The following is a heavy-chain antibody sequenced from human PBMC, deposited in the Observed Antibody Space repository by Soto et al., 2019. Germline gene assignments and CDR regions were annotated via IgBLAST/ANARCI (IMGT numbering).Heavy chain of an antibody. J-gene: IGHJ3*02. CDR1: GFTFSSYA. D-gene: IGHD5-18*01. CDR2: ISGSGGNT. CDR3: ARGRAMVHDAFDI. V-gene: IGHV3-23*01. Sequence: VQVLESGGGLAQPGGSMRLSCAVSGFTFSSYAMSWVRQAPGKGPEWVSSISGSGGNTYYADSVKGRFTISRDNPKNTLYLQMNSLRAEDTAVYYCARGRAMVHDAFDIWGHGTLVAVSS.